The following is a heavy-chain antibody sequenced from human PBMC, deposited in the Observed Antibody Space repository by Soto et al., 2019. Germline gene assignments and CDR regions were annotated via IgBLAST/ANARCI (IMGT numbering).Heavy chain of an antibody. D-gene: IGHD1-26*01. V-gene: IGHV4-61*01. Sequence: PSETLSLTCTVSGDSVSSGSYYWSWIRQPPGKGLEWIGYIYYSGSTNYNPSLKSRVTISLDTSKNQFSLKLSSVTAADTAVYYCARDAGSYFDYWGQGTPVTVS. CDR1: GDSVSSGSYY. CDR2: IYYSGST. CDR3: ARDAGSYFDY. J-gene: IGHJ4*02.